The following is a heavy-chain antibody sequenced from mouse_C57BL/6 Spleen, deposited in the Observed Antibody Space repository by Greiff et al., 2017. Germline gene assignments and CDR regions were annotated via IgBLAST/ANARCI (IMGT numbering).Heavy chain of an antibody. CDR3: ARRDGYDYDGPFDY. V-gene: IGHV1-55*01. Sequence: VQLQQPGAELVKPGASVKMSCKASGYTFTSYWITWVKLRPGQGLEWIGDIYPGSGSTNYNEKFKSKATLTVDTSSSTAYMQLSSLTSEDSAVYYCARRDGYDYDGPFDYWGQGTTLTVSS. CDR2: IYPGSGST. CDR1: GYTFTSYW. D-gene: IGHD2-4*01. J-gene: IGHJ2*01.